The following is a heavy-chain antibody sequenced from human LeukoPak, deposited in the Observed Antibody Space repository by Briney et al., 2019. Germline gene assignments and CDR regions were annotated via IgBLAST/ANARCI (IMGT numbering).Heavy chain of an antibody. CDR1: GFTFSSFW. D-gene: IGHD1-26*01. Sequence: PGGSLRLSCTDSGFTFSSFWMNGVRQAPGKGLEWVANIKADGSEKCYVDSVKGRFTISRDNSKNTLYLQMNSPRAEDTAVYYCAKDGIVGATRVYFDYWGQGTLVTVSS. J-gene: IGHJ4*02. V-gene: IGHV3-7*01. CDR3: AKDGIVGATRVYFDY. CDR2: IKADGSEK.